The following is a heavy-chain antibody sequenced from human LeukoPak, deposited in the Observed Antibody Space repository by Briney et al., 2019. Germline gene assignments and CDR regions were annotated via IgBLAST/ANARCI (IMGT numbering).Heavy chain of an antibody. Sequence: GGSLRLSCAASGFIFSNYWMHWVRQAPGKGLVWVSRIKTDGSTITYADSVKGRFTISRDNAMNTLYLQMNSLGAEDSAVYYCARVGQGEWFLDLWGRGTLVTVSS. CDR3: ARVGQGEWFLDL. D-gene: IGHD1-26*01. V-gene: IGHV3-74*01. J-gene: IGHJ2*01. CDR2: IKTDGSTI. CDR1: GFIFSNYW.